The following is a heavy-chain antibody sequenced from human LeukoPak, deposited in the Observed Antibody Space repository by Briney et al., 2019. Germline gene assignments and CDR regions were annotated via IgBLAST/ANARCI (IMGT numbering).Heavy chain of an antibody. CDR1: GGSISSGGSS. CDR2: IYHSGST. D-gene: IGHD3-22*01. Sequence: PSETLSLTCAVSGGSISSGGSSWSWIRQPPGKGLEWIGYIYHSGSTYYNPSLKSRVTISVDRSKNQFSLKLSSVTAADTAVYYCARGTYYDSSGYTNNFDYWGQGTLVTVSS. V-gene: IGHV4-30-2*01. CDR3: ARGTYYDSSGYTNNFDY. J-gene: IGHJ4*02.